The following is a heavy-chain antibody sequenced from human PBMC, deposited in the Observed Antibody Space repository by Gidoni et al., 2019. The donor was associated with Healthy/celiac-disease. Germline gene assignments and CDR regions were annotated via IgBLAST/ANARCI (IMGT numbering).Heavy chain of an antibody. D-gene: IGHD3-22*01. Sequence: EVQLVESGGGLVTPGGSLRLSCAASGFTFSSYSMNWVRQAPGKGLEWVSSISSRSSYIYYADSVKGRFTISRDNAKNSLYLQMNSLRAEDTAVYYCARGYYYDSSGYYYWGQGTLVTVSS. V-gene: IGHV3-21*01. CDR2: ISSRSSYI. CDR3: ARGYYYDSSGYYY. CDR1: GFTFSSYS. J-gene: IGHJ4*02.